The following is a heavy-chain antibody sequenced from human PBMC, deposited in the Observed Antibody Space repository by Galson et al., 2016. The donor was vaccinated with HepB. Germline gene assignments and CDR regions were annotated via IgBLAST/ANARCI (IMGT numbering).Heavy chain of an antibody. CDR1: GDSLLSSSYY. CDR3: ARTHYDFWSGTNYNFFDP. Sequence: SETLSLTCAVSGDSLLSSSYYWGWIRQPPGKGLEWLATVYYTGTTYYNPSLYSRISTSVDTSKNQFSLRLTSVTAADTAVYYCARTHYDFWSGTNYNFFDPWGQGSLVTVSS. D-gene: IGHD3-3*01. CDR2: VYYTGTT. V-gene: IGHV4-39*01. J-gene: IGHJ5*02.